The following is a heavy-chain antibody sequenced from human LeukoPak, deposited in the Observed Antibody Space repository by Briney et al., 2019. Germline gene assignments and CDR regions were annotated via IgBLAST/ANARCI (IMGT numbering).Heavy chain of an antibody. V-gene: IGHV4-34*01. D-gene: IGHD3-10*01. J-gene: IGHJ6*02. Sequence: SETLSLTCAVYGGSFSGYYWSWLRQPPGKGLEWIGEINHSGSTNYNPSLKSRVTISVDTSKNQFSLKLSSVTAADTAVYYCARSFGFYGSGSYRDYYYYGMVVWGQGATGTVSS. CDR1: GGSFSGYY. CDR3: ARSFGFYGSGSYRDYYYYGMVV. CDR2: INHSGST.